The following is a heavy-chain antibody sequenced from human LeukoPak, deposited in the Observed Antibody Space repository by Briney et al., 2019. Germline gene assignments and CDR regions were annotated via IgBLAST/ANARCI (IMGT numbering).Heavy chain of an antibody. J-gene: IGHJ5*01. D-gene: IGHD5-18*01. CDR1: GFAFSNYW. Sequence: GGSLRLSCAASGFAFSNYWMTWVRQAPGKGLEWVANINEGGSEKNYVDSVKGRFTNSRDNAKNSLYLQTSSLRAEDTAVYYCARDIPGGASYLDSWGQGTLVTVSS. V-gene: IGHV3-7*01. CDR3: ARDIPGGASYLDS. CDR2: INEGGSEK.